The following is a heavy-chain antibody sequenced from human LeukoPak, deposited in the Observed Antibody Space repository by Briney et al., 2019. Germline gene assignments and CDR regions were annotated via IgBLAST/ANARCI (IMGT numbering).Heavy chain of an antibody. CDR2: IYYSGST. D-gene: IGHD6-13*01. V-gene: IGHV4-39*07. CDR1: GGSISSSSYY. Sequence: PSETLSLTCTVSGGSISSSSYYWGWIRQPPGKGLEWIGSIYYSGSTYYNPSLKSRVTISVDTSKNQFSLKLSSVTAADTAVYYCASSGYSSSWYWLSWFDPWGQGTLVTVSS. J-gene: IGHJ5*02. CDR3: ASSGYSSSWYWLSWFDP.